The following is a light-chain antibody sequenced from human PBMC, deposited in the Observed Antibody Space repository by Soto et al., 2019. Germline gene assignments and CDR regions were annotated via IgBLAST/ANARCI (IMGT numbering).Light chain of an antibody. CDR3: TSYTSSSSSVI. Sequence: QSVLTQPASVSGSPGQSITISCTVTTSDVGAYIFVSWYQQHPGKAPKLIIYDVINRPSGVSDRFSASKSANTASLTISGLQTEDEADYYCTSYTSSSSSVIFGGGTKVTVL. CDR1: TSDVGAYIF. J-gene: IGLJ2*01. CDR2: DVI. V-gene: IGLV2-14*03.